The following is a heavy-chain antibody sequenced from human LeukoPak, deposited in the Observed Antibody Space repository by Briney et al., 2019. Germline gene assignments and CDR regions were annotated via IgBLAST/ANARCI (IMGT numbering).Heavy chain of an antibody. V-gene: IGHV3-30*04. D-gene: IGHD2-2*01. CDR1: GFTFSTYP. CDR2: ISYDGSNK. Sequence: GGSLRLSCAASGFTFSTYPMHWVRQAPGKGLEWVAVISYDGSNKYYADYVKGRFTISRDNSKNTLYLQMNSLRAEDTAVYYCARDSKGYCSSTSCYGNWFDPWGQGTLVTVSS. CDR3: ARDSKGYCSSTSCYGNWFDP. J-gene: IGHJ5*02.